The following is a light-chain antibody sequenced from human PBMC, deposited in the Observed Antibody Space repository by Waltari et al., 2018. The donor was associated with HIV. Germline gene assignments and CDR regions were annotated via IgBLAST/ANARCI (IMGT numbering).Light chain of an antibody. Sequence: QLVLTQSPSASASLGASVKLTCTLSSGHTNYAIAWHQQQPEKGPRYLMNLKSDGSHSKGDEIPDRFSGSSSGAERYLTISSLQSEDEADYYCQTWGTGIQVFGGGTKLTVL. CDR2: LKSDGSH. J-gene: IGLJ3*02. V-gene: IGLV4-69*02. CDR1: SGHTNYA. CDR3: QTWGTGIQV.